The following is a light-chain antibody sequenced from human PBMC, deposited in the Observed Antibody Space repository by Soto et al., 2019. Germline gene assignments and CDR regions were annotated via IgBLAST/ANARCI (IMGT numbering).Light chain of an antibody. CDR3: QQSSSTPHT. V-gene: IGKV1-39*01. CDR1: QSISNY. CDR2: AAS. Sequence: DIQMTQSPYSLSASVGDRVTITCRASQSISNYLNWYQQKPGKAPKLLIFAASFLQSGVPSRFSGSGSGTDFTLTITSLQPEDFATYFCQQSSSTPHTFGQGTKLEIK. J-gene: IGKJ2*01.